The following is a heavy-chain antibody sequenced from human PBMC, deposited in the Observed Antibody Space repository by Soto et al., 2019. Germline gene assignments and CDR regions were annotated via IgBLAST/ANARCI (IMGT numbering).Heavy chain of an antibody. D-gene: IGHD3-10*01. V-gene: IGHV4-39*01. Sequence: SETLCLTCTVSGGSIGGSSYRWGWDRQPTGQGLEWIVSIYYRGRTCYNPSVKCRVTISVDTSKSQFSLELSCVTASDTALYCCARHPIPIVRGVLRRDQETCLESWGQGTLVTVSS. CDR2: IYYRGRT. CDR1: GGSIGGSSYR. J-gene: IGHJ5*02. CDR3: ARHPIPIVRGVLRRDQETCLES.